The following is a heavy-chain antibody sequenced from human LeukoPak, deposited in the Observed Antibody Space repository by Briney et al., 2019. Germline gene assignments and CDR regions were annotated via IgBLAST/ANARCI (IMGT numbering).Heavy chain of an antibody. CDR3: ARHAWELLLGDLYYHYFMDV. Sequence: PSETLSLTCAVYGGSLSGYYWSWIRQPPGKGLEWIGEISHSGSINYNPSLKSRVTISVDTSKNQFSLKLSSVTAADTAVYYCARHAWELLLGDLYYHYFMDVWGKGTTVTVSS. CDR2: ISHSGSI. J-gene: IGHJ6*03. CDR1: GGSLSGYY. V-gene: IGHV4-34*01. D-gene: IGHD1-26*01.